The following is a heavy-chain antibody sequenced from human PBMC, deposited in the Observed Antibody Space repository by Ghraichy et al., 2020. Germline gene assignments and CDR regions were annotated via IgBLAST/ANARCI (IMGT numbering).Heavy chain of an antibody. CDR3: ARGYWVDNWFDP. CDR1: GGSISSYY. V-gene: IGHV4-59*01. J-gene: IGHJ5*02. CDR2: IYYSGST. D-gene: IGHD1-26*01. Sequence: SQTLSLTCTVSGGSISSYYWSWIRQPPGKGLEWIGYIYYSGSTNYNPSLKSRVTISVDTSKNQFSLKLSSVTAADTAVYYCARGYWVDNWFDPWGQGTLVTVSS.